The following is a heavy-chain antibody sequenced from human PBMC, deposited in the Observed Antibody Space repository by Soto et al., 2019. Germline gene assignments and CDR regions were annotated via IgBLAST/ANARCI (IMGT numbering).Heavy chain of an antibody. CDR3: ARDVCSSTSCYARYYYYYYGMDV. Sequence: PSETLSLTCAVYGGSFSGYYWSWIRQPPGKGLEWIGEINHSGSTNYNPSLKSRVTISVDTSKNQFSLKLSSVTAADTAVYYCARDVCSSTSCYARYYYYYYGMDVWGQGTTVTVSS. V-gene: IGHV4-34*01. CDR2: INHSGST. CDR1: GGSFSGYY. J-gene: IGHJ6*02. D-gene: IGHD2-2*01.